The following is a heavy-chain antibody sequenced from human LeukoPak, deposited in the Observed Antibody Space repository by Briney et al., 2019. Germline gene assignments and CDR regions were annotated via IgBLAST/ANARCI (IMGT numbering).Heavy chain of an antibody. CDR1: GFTFSSYW. CDR3: VRYFTAVAPTLRLDY. D-gene: IGHD6-19*01. CDR2: IKQDGRDK. Sequence: GGSLRLSCAASGFTFSSYWMNWVRQAPGKGLEWVATIKQDGRDKYYVDSVKGRFTISRDDAKNSLCPQMNSLRVEDTAVYHCVRYFTAVAPTLRLDYWGQGTLVTVSS. J-gene: IGHJ4*02. V-gene: IGHV3-7*03.